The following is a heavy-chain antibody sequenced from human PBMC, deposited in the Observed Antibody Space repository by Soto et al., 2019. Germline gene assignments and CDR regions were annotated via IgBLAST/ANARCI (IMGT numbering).Heavy chain of an antibody. Sequence: QVQLQESGPGLVKPSQTLSLTCTVSGGSISSGDYYWSWIRQPPGKGLEWIGYLYYSGSTYYNPSLKSRVTISVDTSKNQFSLKLSSVTAADTAVYYCARVKKSRPYYYDSSGENWFDPWGQGTLVTVSS. CDR1: GGSISSGDYY. CDR2: LYYSGST. V-gene: IGHV4-30-4*01. J-gene: IGHJ5*02. D-gene: IGHD3-22*01. CDR3: ARVKKSRPYYYDSSGENWFDP.